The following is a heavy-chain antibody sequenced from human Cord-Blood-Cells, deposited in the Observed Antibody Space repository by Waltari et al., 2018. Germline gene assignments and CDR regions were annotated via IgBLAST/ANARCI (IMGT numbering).Heavy chain of an antibody. Sequence: QVQLQESGPGLVKPSETLSLTCTVSGGSISSYYWSWIRQPAGKGLEWIGRIYTSGSTNSHPPLKRRVTMSVDTSKNQFSLKLSSVTAADTAVYYCARDNSSGYYYYYYYMDVWGKGTTVTVSS. CDR2: IYTSGST. CDR1: GGSISSYY. J-gene: IGHJ6*03. D-gene: IGHD3-22*01. CDR3: ARDNSSGYYYYYYYMDV. V-gene: IGHV4-4*07.